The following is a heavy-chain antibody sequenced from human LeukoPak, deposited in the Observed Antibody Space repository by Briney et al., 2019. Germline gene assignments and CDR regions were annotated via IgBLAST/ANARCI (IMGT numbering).Heavy chain of an antibody. Sequence: ASVKVSCKASGYTFTSYYMHWVRQAPGQGLEWMGIINPNGGSTSYAQKFQGRVTMTRDTSTSTVYMELSSLRSEDTAVYYCARARGDSSGYYVYYYYCMDVWGQGTTVTVSS. CDR3: ARARGDSSGYYVYYYYCMDV. D-gene: IGHD3-22*01. V-gene: IGHV1-46*01. CDR2: INPNGGST. J-gene: IGHJ6*02. CDR1: GYTFTSYY.